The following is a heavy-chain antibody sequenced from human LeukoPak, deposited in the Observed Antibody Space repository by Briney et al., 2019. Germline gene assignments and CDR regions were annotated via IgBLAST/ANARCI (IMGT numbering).Heavy chain of an antibody. J-gene: IGHJ3*02. CDR3: ARDQRAFDI. CDR2: IKENGNEM. CDR1: GFTFSNYW. D-gene: IGHD6-25*01. Sequence: PGGSLRLSCAASGFTFSNYWLTWVRQASGKGLEWVANIKENGNEMYYVDSVKGRFTISRDNAKNSLFLQMNSLRVEDTAMYYCARDQRAFDIWGQGTMVTVSS. V-gene: IGHV3-7*01.